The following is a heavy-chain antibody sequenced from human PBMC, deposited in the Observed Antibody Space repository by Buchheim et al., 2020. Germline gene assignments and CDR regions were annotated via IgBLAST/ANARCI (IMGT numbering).Heavy chain of an antibody. D-gene: IGHD1-1*01. Sequence: VQLVESGGGLVQPGGSLRLSCAASGFTFSDLWMHWVRQTPGKGLMWVSRINSDGSSTIYGESVKGRFTVSRDNAKNTLYLQMNSLRAVDTGVYYCARDPLLNGGTLDYWGQGT. CDR2: INSDGSST. J-gene: IGHJ4*02. CDR1: GFTFSDLW. CDR3: ARDPLLNGGTLDY. V-gene: IGHV3-74*01.